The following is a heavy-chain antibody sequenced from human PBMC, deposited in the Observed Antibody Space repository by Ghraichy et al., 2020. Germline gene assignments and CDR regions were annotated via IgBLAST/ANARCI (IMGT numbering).Heavy chain of an antibody. J-gene: IGHJ4*02. D-gene: IGHD4-17*01. V-gene: IGHV4-38-2*01. CDR2: IYHSGST. CDR3: AKLPYGDYVDY. Sequence: ESLNISCAVSGYSISSGYYWGWIRQPPGKGLEWIGSIYHSGSTYYNPSLKSRVTISVDTSKNQFSLKLSSVTAADTAVYYCAKLPYGDYVDYWGQGTLVTVSS. CDR1: GYSISSGYY.